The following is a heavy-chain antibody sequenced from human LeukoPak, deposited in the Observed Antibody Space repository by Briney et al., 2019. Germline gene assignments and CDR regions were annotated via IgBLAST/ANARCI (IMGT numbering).Heavy chain of an antibody. CDR2: ISAYNGNT. CDR1: GYTFTSYG. CDR3: ARDSSGYYTWVLDY. J-gene: IGHJ4*02. V-gene: IGHV1-18*01. D-gene: IGHD3-3*01. Sequence: ASVKVSCKASGYTFTSYGISWVRQAPGQGLEWMGWISAYNGNTNYAQKLQGRVTMTTDTSTSTAYMELRSLRSDDTAVYYCARDSSGYYTWVLDYWGQGTLVTVSS.